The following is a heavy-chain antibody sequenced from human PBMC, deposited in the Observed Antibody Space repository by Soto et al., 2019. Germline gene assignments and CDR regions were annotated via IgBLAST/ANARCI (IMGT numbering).Heavy chain of an antibody. V-gene: IGHV1-18*01. CDR3: ARSYYDILTGYWLGGNCYVDY. J-gene: IGHJ4*02. D-gene: IGHD3-9*01. CDR1: GYTFTSYG. CDR2: ICAYNGNT. Sequence: QVQLVQSGAEVKKPGASVKVSGKASGYTFTSYGISWVRQAPGQGLEWMGWICAYNGNTNYAQKLQGRVTMTTDTATSTAYMELRSRRSEETAVYYCARSYYDILTGYWLGGNCYVDYRGQGTLVTVSS.